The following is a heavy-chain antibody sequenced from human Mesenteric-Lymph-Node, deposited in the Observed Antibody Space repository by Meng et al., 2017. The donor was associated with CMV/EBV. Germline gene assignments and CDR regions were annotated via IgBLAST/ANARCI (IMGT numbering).Heavy chain of an antibody. CDR2: VHHSGTT. CDR1: GDSISNSPYD. J-gene: IGHJ4*02. D-gene: IGHD3-22*01. Sequence: QLQLQESGPGLVKPSETLSLSCIVSGDSISNSPYDWTWIRQPPGKGLEWIGSVHHSGTTYYNPSLKGRLTISVDTSANLFSLRLTTVTAADTATYYCARRGNYDSDYSEYWGQGTLVTVSS. CDR3: ARRGNYDSDYSEY. V-gene: IGHV4-39*01.